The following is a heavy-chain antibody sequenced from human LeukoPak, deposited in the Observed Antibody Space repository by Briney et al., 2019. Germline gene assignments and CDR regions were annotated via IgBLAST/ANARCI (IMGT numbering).Heavy chain of an antibody. CDR1: GGSISSYY. CDR2: IYYSGST. D-gene: IGHD6-13*01. V-gene: IGHV4-59*01. Sequence: SETLSLTCTVSGGSISSYYWSWIRQPPGKGLEWIGYIYYSGSTNYNPSLKSRVTISVDTSKNQFSLKLSSVTAADTAVYYCARAPPGIAAWFDPWGQGTLVTISS. CDR3: ARAPPGIAAWFDP. J-gene: IGHJ5*02.